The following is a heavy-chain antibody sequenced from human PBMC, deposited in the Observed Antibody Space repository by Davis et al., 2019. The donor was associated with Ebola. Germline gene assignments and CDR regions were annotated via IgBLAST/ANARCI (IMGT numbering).Heavy chain of an antibody. CDR1: GGSISSSSYY. CDR3: ARGGWDY. V-gene: IGHV4-39*07. CDR2: IYYSGST. Sequence: MPSETLSLTCTVSGGSISSSSYYWGWIRQPPGKGLEWIGSIYYSGSTYYNPSLKSRVTISVDTSKNQFSLKLSSVTAADTAVYYCARGGWDYWGQGTLVTVSS. J-gene: IGHJ4*02.